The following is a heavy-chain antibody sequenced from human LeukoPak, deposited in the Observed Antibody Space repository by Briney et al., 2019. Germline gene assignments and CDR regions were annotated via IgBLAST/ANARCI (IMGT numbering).Heavy chain of an antibody. Sequence: GGSLRLSCVASGFTVSSNYMSWVRQAPGKGLEWVSLIYSGGSTYYADSVKGRFTISRDNSKNTLYLQMNSLRAEDTAVYFCARMAWDGDYVDGYWGQGTLVTVSS. J-gene: IGHJ4*02. CDR1: GFTVSSNY. D-gene: IGHD4-17*01. V-gene: IGHV3-53*01. CDR3: ARMAWDGDYVDGY. CDR2: IYSGGST.